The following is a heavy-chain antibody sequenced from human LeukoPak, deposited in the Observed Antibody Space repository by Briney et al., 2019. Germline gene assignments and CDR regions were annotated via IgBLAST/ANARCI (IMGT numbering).Heavy chain of an antibody. CDR3: ARPSGWELNQPFDY. J-gene: IGHJ4*02. V-gene: IGHV1-8*01. CDR1: GYTFTSYD. Sequence: ASVKVSCKASGYTFTSYDINWVRQATGQGLEWMGWMNPNSGNTGYAQKFQGRVTMTRDTSISTAYMELSRLRSDDTAVYYCARPSGWELNQPFDYWGQGTLVTVSS. CDR2: MNPNSGNT. D-gene: IGHD1-26*01.